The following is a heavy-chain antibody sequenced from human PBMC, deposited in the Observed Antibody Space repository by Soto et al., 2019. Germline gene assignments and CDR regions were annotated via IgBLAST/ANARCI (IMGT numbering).Heavy chain of an antibody. J-gene: IGHJ4*02. CDR1: GFTFSSYW. D-gene: IGHD3-3*01. Sequence: EVQLVESGGGLVQPGGSLRLSCAASGFTFSSYWMSWVRQAPGKGLEWVANIKQDGSEKYYVDSVKGRFTISRDNAKNSLYLQMNSLRAEDTAVYYCARVPMLRFLEWLFDYWGQGTLVTVSS. CDR2: IKQDGSEK. V-gene: IGHV3-7*01. CDR3: ARVPMLRFLEWLFDY.